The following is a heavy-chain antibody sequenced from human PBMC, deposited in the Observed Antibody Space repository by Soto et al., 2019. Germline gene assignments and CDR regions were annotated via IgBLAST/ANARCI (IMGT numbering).Heavy chain of an antibody. CDR2: ISSSSSYI. Sequence: EVQLVESGGGLVKPGGSPRLSCAASGFTFSSYSMNWVRQAPGKGLEWVSSISSSSSYIYYADSVNGRFTISRNNAKNSLYLQMNSLRAEDTAVYYCARDRLGIANYWGQGPLVTVSS. CDR1: GFTFSSYS. D-gene: IGHD2-21*01. V-gene: IGHV3-21*01. CDR3: ARDRLGIANY. J-gene: IGHJ4*02.